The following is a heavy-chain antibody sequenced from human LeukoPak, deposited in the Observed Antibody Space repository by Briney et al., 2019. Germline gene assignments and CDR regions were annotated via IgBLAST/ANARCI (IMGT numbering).Heavy chain of an antibody. CDR2: IIPIFGTA. CDR1: GGTFSSYA. D-gene: IGHD6-19*01. CDR3: ARGGGSIAVDRTAYYYYYMDV. J-gene: IGHJ6*03. Sequence: SVKVSCKASGGTFSSYAISGVRQAPGQGLEWMGGIIPIFGTANYAQKFQGRVTITADKSTSTAYMELSSLRSEDTAVYYCARGGGSIAVDRTAYYYYYMDVWGKGTTVTVSS. V-gene: IGHV1-69*06.